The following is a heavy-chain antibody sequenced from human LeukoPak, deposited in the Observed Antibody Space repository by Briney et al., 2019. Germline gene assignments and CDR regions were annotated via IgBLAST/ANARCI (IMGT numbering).Heavy chain of an antibody. V-gene: IGHV4-59*01. CDR3: ARVFDSGSQAYFYYMDV. CDR2: IYSSGST. CDR1: GGSIRGYY. D-gene: IGHD3-10*01. Sequence: SETLSLTCTVSGGSIRGYYWSWIRQPPGKGLEWIGYIYSSGSTNYNPSLKSRVTRSVDTSKNQFSLKVSSVTAADTAVYYCARVFDSGSQAYFYYMDVWGKGTTVTISS. J-gene: IGHJ6*03.